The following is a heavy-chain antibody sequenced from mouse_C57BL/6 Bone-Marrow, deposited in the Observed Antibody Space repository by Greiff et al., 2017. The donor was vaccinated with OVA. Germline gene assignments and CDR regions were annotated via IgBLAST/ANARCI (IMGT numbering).Heavy chain of an antibody. V-gene: IGHV14-4*01. CDR3: TAFYGNGGGWCAY. D-gene: IGHD2-1*01. CDR1: GFTFTDDY. J-gene: IGHJ3*01. CDR2: IDPENGDT. Sequence: VQLQQSGAELARPGASVKLSCTASGFTFTDDYMHWVKQRPEQGLEWIGWIDPENGDTEYASKFQGKATLTADTSSNTAYLQLRSLTSEDTAVYHCTAFYGNGGGWCAYWGQGTLVTVSA.